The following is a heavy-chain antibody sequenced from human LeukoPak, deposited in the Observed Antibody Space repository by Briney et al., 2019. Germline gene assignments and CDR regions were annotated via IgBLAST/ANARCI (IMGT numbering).Heavy chain of an antibody. D-gene: IGHD2/OR15-2a*01. CDR2: ISTSSTFI. V-gene: IGHV3-21*01. CDR1: GFSLSSYD. Sequence: PGGSLRLSCAASGFSLSSYDMNWVRQAPGKGREWVSSISTSSTFIYYTYSVKGRFTISRDNAKNSLYLQMNSLSAEDTAVYYCARADCSSSTCYLRSSWFDPWGQGTLVTVSS. CDR3: ARADCSSSTCYLRSSWFDP. J-gene: IGHJ5*02.